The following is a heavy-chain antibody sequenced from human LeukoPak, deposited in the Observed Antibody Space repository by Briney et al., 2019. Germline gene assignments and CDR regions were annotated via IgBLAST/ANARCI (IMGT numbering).Heavy chain of an antibody. CDR3: ARGEFGDYYYFYMDV. J-gene: IGHJ6*03. CDR2: ITSSNNYI. D-gene: IGHD2/OR15-2a*01. CDR1: GFTFSSHW. Sequence: GGSLRLSCAASGFTFSSHWMTWVRQAPGKGLEWVSSITSSNNYIYYGVSVKGRFTISRDDAKNSLFLQMNSLRAEDTATYYCARGEFGDYYYFYMDVWGKGTTVTVSS. V-gene: IGHV3-21*01.